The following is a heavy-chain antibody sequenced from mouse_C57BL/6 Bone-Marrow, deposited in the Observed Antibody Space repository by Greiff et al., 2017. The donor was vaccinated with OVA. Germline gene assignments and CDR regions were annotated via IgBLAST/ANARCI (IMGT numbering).Heavy chain of an antibody. J-gene: IGHJ2*01. CDR3: ARHEDGYYDSDWDD. CDR2: IYPGAGDT. CDR1: GYAFSSSW. D-gene: IGHD2-3*01. V-gene: IGHV1-82*01. Sequence: QVQLQQSGPELVKPGASVKISCKASGYAFSSSWMNWVKQRPGKGLEWIGRIYPGAGDTNYTGPFKVKATLTADKSSSTAYMQLSSLTSEDSAVYFCARHEDGYYDSDWDDGGQGTTLTVSS.